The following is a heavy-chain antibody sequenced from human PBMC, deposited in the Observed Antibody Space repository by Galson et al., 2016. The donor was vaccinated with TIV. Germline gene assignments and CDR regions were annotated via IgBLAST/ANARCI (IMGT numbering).Heavy chain of an antibody. D-gene: IGHD3-22*01. J-gene: IGHJ3*01. V-gene: IGHV1-69*13. CDR1: EDTFSNHA. CDR2: IVPIFRTP. CDR3: AREMYFYDSSRKGDAFDV. Sequence: SVKVSCKASEDTFSNHAINWARQAPGQGLEWMGRIVPIFRTPTYAQKFQGRVTLTADESTSTAYMELSNLRSEDTAVYYCAREMYFYDSSRKGDAFDVWGQGSMVTVSS.